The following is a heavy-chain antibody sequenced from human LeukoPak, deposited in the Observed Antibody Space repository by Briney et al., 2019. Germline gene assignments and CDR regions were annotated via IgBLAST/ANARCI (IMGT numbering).Heavy chain of an antibody. Sequence: GGSLRLSCEPSGFTFSTYRMNWVRKAPGKGLEWVSYISSSSSTIYYADSVRGRFTISRDNAKNSLYLQMNSLRDEDTAVYYCVRGDHMVLVVWGQGTLVTVSS. V-gene: IGHV3-48*02. CDR1: GFTFSTYR. CDR3: VRGDHMVLVV. J-gene: IGHJ4*02. CDR2: ISSSSSTI. D-gene: IGHD2-8*01.